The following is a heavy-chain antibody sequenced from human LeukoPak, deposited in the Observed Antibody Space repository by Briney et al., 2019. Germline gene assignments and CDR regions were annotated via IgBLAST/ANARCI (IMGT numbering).Heavy chain of an antibody. Sequence: PGGSLRLSCAASGFTFSNAWMSWVRQAPGKGLEGVGRIKSKADGGTTDYAAPVKGRFTISRDDSKNTLYLQMNSLKTEDTAVYYCTTDHSGYEHFDYWGQGTLVTVSS. D-gene: IGHD5-12*01. V-gene: IGHV3-15*01. J-gene: IGHJ4*02. CDR2: IKSKADGGTT. CDR1: GFTFSNAW. CDR3: TTDHSGYEHFDY.